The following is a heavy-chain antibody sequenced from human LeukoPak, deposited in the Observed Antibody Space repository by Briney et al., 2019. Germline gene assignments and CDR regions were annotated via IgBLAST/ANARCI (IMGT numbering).Heavy chain of an antibody. CDR1: GYSFDAHG. D-gene: IGHD6-19*01. J-gene: IGHJ4*02. CDR2: IGPGGGAT. CDR3: ASGRDILVAGPGGYFDY. V-gene: IGHV3-11*01. Sequence: GGSLRLSCAASGYSFDAHGMSWVRQAPGKGLEWVSYIGPGGGATFFADSVKGRFTISTDSAKNSLYLQMNSLTADDTAVYYCASGRDILVAGPGGYFDYWGQGTLVTVSS.